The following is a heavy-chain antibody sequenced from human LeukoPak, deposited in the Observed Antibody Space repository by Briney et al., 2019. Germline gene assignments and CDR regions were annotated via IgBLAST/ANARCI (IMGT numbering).Heavy chain of an antibody. CDR1: GFTFSSYW. CDR2: IKQDGSEK. D-gene: IGHD5-18*01. CDR3: ARELGDTAIDY. J-gene: IGHJ4*02. Sequence: PGGSLRLSCAASGFTFSSYWMSWVRQAPGKGLEWVANIKQDGSEKYYVDSVKGRFTIPRDDAKNSLYLQMNSLRAEDTAVYYCARELGDTAIDYWGQGTLVTVSS. V-gene: IGHV3-7*01.